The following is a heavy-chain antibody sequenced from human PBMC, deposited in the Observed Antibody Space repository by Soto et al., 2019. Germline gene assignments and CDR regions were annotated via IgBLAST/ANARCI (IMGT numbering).Heavy chain of an antibody. Sequence: ASVKVSCKVSGYTLTELSMHWVRQAPGKGLEWMGGFDPEDGETIYAQKFQGRVTMTENTSTDTSYIQLSSLRYKFTAVYYGARVMISPAAFKIWGQGTMVTVSS. CDR2: FDPEDGET. J-gene: IGHJ3*02. D-gene: IGHD3-16*01. V-gene: IGHV1-24*01. CDR1: GYTLTELS. CDR3: ARVMISPAAFKI.